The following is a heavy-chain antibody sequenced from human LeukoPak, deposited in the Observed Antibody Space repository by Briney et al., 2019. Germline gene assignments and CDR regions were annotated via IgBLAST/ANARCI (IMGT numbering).Heavy chain of an antibody. D-gene: IGHD4-17*01. V-gene: IGHV3-74*01. CDR1: GFTFSNYW. J-gene: IGHJ4*02. Sequence: GGSLRLSCAASGFTFSNYWMHWVRQAPGKGLVWVSRINSDGSSTTSADSVKGRFTISRDNAKNTLYLQMNSLRAEDTAVYYCAKDQTTVTTVDYWGQGTLVTVSS. CDR2: INSDGSST. CDR3: AKDQTTVTTVDY.